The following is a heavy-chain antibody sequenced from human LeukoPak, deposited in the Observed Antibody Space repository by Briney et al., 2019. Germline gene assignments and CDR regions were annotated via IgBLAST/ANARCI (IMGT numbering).Heavy chain of an antibody. CDR2: IYHSGST. D-gene: IGHD4-11*01. J-gene: IGHJ4*02. Sequence: SETLSLTCTVSGASISSYYWSWIRQPPGKGLEWIGSIYHSGSTYYNPSLKSRVTISVDTSKNQFSLKLSSVTAADTAVYYCARAVTVTTPFDYWGQGTLVTVSS. V-gene: IGHV4-38-2*02. CDR3: ARAVTVTTPFDY. CDR1: GASISSYY.